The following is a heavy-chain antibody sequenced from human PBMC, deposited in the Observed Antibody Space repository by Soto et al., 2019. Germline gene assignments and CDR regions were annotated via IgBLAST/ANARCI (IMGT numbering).Heavy chain of an antibody. V-gene: IGHV2-5*02. CDR1: WFSRSTSGVG. J-gene: IGHJ6*02. CDR3: AHSPLRYLAYGMDV. CDR2: IYWDYDK. Sequence: QVTLKESGPTLVKPTQTLTLTCTFSWFSRSTSGVGVGWIRQPPGKALEWLALIYWDYDKRYSPSLKSRITITKDTSKNQVVLTMTNMDPVDTATYYCAHSPLRYLAYGMDVWGQGTTVTVSS. D-gene: IGHD3-9*01.